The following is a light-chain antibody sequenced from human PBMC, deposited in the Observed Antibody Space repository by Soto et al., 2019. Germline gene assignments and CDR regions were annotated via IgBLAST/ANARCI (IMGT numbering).Light chain of an antibody. J-gene: IGKJ1*01. CDR3: QQYASSRT. CDR2: GAS. Sequence: EIVLTQSPGTLSLSPGERATLSCRASQSVSSSYLAWYQQKPGQAPRLLIYGASTRATGIPDRFSGSGSGTDFTLTISRLEPEDFAVYFCQQYASSRTFGQGMKVEIK. CDR1: QSVSSSY. V-gene: IGKV3-20*01.